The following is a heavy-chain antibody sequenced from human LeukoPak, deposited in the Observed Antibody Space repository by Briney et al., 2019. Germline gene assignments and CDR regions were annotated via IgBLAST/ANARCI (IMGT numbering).Heavy chain of an antibody. CDR3: ARTPRAYFLDY. V-gene: IGHV4-59*01. Sequence: SETLSLTCSVSNGSISSFYWSWIRQPPGKGLEWIGYIYYTGSTRYNPSLKSRVTMSVDTSKNQFSLNLRSVTAADTAIYSCARTPRAYFLDYWGQGILVTVSS. J-gene: IGHJ4*02. CDR1: NGSISSFY. D-gene: IGHD2-15*01. CDR2: IYYTGST.